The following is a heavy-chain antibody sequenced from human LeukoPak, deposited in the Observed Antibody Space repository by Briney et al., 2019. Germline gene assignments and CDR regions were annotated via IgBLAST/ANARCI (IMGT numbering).Heavy chain of an antibody. D-gene: IGHD3-9*01. CDR1: GFTFTTYW. V-gene: IGHV3-74*01. CDR2: ITPDGTTT. CDR3: VTLTSVVSEPAFGN. J-gene: IGHJ3*02. Sequence: PGGSLRLSCAASGFTFTTYWVHWFRQAPGKGLMWVSRITPDGTTTNHADFVKGRFTISRDNAKNTVSLQMNSLSAEDTAVYYCVTLTSVVSEPAFGNLGQGEKVAVSP.